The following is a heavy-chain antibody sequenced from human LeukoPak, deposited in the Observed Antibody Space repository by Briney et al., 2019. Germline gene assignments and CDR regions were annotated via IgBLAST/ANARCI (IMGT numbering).Heavy chain of an antibody. CDR2: INHSGST. V-gene: IGHV4-39*01. CDR1: GGSISSSSYY. D-gene: IGHD3-10*01. Sequence: SETLSLTCTVSGGSISSSSYYWGWIRQPPGKGLEWIGEINHSGSTNYNPSLKSRVTISVDTSKNQFSLKLSSVTATDTAVYYCARHGSFTMVRGVFRFWGQGTLVTVSS. CDR3: ARHGSFTMVRGVFRF. J-gene: IGHJ4*02.